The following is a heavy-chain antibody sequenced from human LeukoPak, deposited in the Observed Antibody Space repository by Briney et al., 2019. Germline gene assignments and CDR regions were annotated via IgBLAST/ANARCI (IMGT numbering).Heavy chain of an antibody. Sequence: PSETLSLTCTVSGGSISSSSYYWGWIRQPPGKGLEWIGCIYYSGSTYYNPSLKSRVTISVDTSKNQFSLKLSSVTAADTAVYYCARAVSDYDILTGYSHWFDPWGQGTLVTVSS. V-gene: IGHV4-39*07. D-gene: IGHD3-9*01. J-gene: IGHJ5*02. CDR3: ARAVSDYDILTGYSHWFDP. CDR1: GGSISSSSYY. CDR2: IYYSGST.